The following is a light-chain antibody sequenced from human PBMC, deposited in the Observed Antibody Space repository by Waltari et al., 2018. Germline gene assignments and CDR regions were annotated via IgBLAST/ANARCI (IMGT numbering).Light chain of an antibody. J-gene: IGKJ5*01. V-gene: IGKV1-5*03. CDR2: KSS. Sequence: DIQMTQSPSALSASVGNRVTITCRASQSISSWLAWYQQKPGEVPKLLIQKSSHLQRWVPSSFSGSGSGTEMTLTISSLQSDDFAIDYCQQYSDDPMTFGQGTRLENK. CDR1: QSISSW. CDR3: QQYSDDPMT.